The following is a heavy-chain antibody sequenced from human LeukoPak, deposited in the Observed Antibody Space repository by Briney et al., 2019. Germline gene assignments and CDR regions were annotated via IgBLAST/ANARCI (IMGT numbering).Heavy chain of an antibody. J-gene: IGHJ4*02. CDR1: GFTFSSYG. V-gene: IGHV3-23*01. D-gene: IGHD3-22*01. CDR2: ISGSGSST. Sequence: AGGSLRLSCAASGFTFSSYGMNWVRQAPGKGLEWVSTISGSGSSTYYADSVKGRFTISRDSSKNTLYLQMNSLKTEDTAVYYCTTTMTPGYWGQGTLVTVSS. CDR3: TTTMTPGY.